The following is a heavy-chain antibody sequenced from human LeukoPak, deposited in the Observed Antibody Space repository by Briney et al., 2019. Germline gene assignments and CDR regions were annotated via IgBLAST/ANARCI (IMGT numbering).Heavy chain of an antibody. D-gene: IGHD6-19*01. CDR2: LSGSGITT. J-gene: IGHJ4*01. CDR1: GFTFSNSA. CDR3: AKGIYSSGWSYFDY. Sequence: GGSLGLSCAASGFTFSNSAMSWVRQAPGKGLEWVSTLSGSGITTYYADSVTGRFTISRDNSKNTLYLQMNSLRAEDTAVYYCAKGIYSSGWSYFDYWGHGTLVTVSS. V-gene: IGHV3-23*01.